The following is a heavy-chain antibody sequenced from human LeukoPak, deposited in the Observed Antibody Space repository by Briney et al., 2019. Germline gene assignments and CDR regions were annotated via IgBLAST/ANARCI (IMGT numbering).Heavy chain of an antibody. CDR1: GYTFTGYY. CDR2: INPNSGGT. CDR3: ASTYYYDSSGSDGAFDI. J-gene: IGHJ3*02. V-gene: IGHV1-2*04. Sequence: ASVKVSCKASGYTFTGYYMHWVRQAPGQGLEWMGWINPNSGGTNYAQKFQGWVTMTRDTSISTAYMELSRLRSDDTAVYYCASTYYYDSSGSDGAFDIWGQGTMVTVSS. D-gene: IGHD3-22*01.